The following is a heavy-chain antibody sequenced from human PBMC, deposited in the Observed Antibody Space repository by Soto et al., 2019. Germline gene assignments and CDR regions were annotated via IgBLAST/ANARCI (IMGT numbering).Heavy chain of an antibody. Sequence: PSETLALTCTVSGGSISSGGYYWSWIRQHPGKGLEWIGYIYYSGSTYYNPSLKSRVTISVDTSKNQFSLKLSSVTAADTAMYYCARGYCSSTSCYEFDYWGQGTLVTVSS. V-gene: IGHV4-31*03. CDR1: GGSISSGGYY. CDR2: IYYSGST. J-gene: IGHJ4*02. CDR3: ARGYCSSTSCYEFDY. D-gene: IGHD2-2*01.